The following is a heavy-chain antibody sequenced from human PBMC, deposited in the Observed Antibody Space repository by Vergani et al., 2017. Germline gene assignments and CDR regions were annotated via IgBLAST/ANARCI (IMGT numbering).Heavy chain of an antibody. V-gene: IGHV3-30*02. CDR3: VKDKPGDTAMVLRGNYYHMDV. D-gene: IGHD5-18*01. CDR1: GFTFSSYG. J-gene: IGHJ6*03. Sequence: QVHLVESGGGVVQPGGSLRLSCAASGFTFSSYGMHWVRQAPGKGLAWVAFIRYDGNNKYYADSVKGRFTIYRDKSKNTLYLQMNSPRAEDTSVYYCVKDKPGDTAMVLRGNYYHMDVWGKGTTVTASS. CDR2: IRYDGNNK.